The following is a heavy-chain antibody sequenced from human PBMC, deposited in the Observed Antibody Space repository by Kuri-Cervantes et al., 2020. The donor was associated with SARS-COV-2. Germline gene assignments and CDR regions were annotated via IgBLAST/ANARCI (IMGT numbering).Heavy chain of an antibody. CDR3: ARERDFLMDV. D-gene: IGHD3-3*01. CDR1: EFTFSSYE. V-gene: IGHV3-48*03. J-gene: IGHJ6*02. Sequence: GGSLRLSCVASEFTFSSYEMNWVRQAPGKGLEWVSYISNSGSSIYYADSVKGRFTISRDNAKNSLYLQMNTLRAEDTAVYYCARERDFLMDVWGQGTTVTVSS. CDR2: ISNSGSSI.